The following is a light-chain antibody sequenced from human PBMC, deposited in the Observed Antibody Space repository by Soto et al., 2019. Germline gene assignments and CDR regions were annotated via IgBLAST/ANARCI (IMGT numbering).Light chain of an antibody. J-gene: IGKJ1*01. CDR3: QQYNSWLWT. CDR1: QSISSN. Sequence: DIVMTQSPFTLSVSPGERATLSCRASQSISSNLAWYQQKPGQAPRLLMFRTSSRATGFPARFSGSGSGTEFTLIISSLQSEDSAVYYCQQYNSWLWTFGQGTKVDIK. V-gene: IGKV3-15*01. CDR2: RTS.